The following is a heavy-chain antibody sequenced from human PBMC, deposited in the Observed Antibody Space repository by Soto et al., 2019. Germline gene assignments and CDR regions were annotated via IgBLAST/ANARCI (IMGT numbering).Heavy chain of an antibody. CDR3: ARTKVGATSFDY. V-gene: IGHV4-34*01. D-gene: IGHD1-26*01. CDR2: INHSGST. CDR1: GGSFSGYY. J-gene: IGHJ4*02. Sequence: SETLSLTCAVYGGSFSGYYWSWIRQPPGKGLEWIGEINHSGSTNYNPSLKSRVTISVDTSKNQFSLKLSSVTAADTAVYYCARTKVGATSFDYWGQGTLVTVSS.